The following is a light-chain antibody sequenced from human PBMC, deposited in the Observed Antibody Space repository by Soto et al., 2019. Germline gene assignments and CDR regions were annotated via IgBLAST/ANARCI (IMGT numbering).Light chain of an antibody. CDR1: SSDVGGYNY. J-gene: IGLJ3*02. Sequence: QSALTQPASVSGAPGQWITISCTGTSSDVGGYNYVYWYQQHPGKAPKLMIYGVSNRPSGVSNRFSGSKSGNTASLTISGLQAEDEADYYCSSYTSSSSPVVFGGGTKLTVL. CDR3: SSYTSSSSPVV. CDR2: GVS. V-gene: IGLV2-14*01.